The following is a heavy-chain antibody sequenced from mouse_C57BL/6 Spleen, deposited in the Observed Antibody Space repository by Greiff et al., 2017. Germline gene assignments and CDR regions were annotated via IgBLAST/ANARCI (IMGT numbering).Heavy chain of an antibody. V-gene: IGHV1-15*01. J-gene: IGHJ2*01. CDR3: TRWTLVAYYFDY. Sequence: VQLQQSGAELVRPGASVTLSCKASGYTFTDYEMHWVKQTPVPGLEWIGAIDPETGGTAYNQKFKGKAILTADKSSSTAYMELRSLTSEDSAVYYCTRWTLVAYYFDYWGQGTTLTVSS. CDR2: IDPETGGT. D-gene: IGHD1-1*01. CDR1: GYTFTDYE.